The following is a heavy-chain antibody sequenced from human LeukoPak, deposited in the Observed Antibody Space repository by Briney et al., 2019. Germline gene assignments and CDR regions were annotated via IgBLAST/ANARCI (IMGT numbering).Heavy chain of an antibody. V-gene: IGHV3-7*01. D-gene: IGHD4-11*01. Sequence: TGGSLRLSCAASGFTFSNYWMRWVRQAPGKGLEWVASIKQDGSEKNYVDSAKGRFTISRDNAKNSLYLQMNSLRAEDTAVYFCVGGTVTRALDPWGQGTLVTVSS. CDR1: GFTFSNYW. CDR3: VGGTVTRALDP. CDR2: IKQDGSEK. J-gene: IGHJ5*02.